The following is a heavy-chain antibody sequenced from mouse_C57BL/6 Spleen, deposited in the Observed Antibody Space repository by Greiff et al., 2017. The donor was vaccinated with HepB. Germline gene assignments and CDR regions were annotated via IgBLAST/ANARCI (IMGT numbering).Heavy chain of an antibody. Sequence: EVQLQESGPGLVKPSQSLSLTCSVTGYSITSGYYWNWIRQFPGNKLEWMGYISYDGSNNYNPSLKNRISITRDTSKNQFFLKLNSVTTEDTATYYCARSLPYGGFAYWGQGTLVTVSA. J-gene: IGHJ3*01. CDR1: GYSITSGYY. CDR2: ISYDGSN. V-gene: IGHV3-6*01. D-gene: IGHD1-1*02. CDR3: ARSLPYGGFAY.